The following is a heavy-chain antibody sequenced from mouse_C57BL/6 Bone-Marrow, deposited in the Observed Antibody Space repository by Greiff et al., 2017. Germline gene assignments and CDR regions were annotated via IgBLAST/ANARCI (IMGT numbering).Heavy chain of an antibody. D-gene: IGHD4-1*01. CDR2: ISSGSSTI. Sequence: EVQLVESGGGLVKPGGSLKLSCAASGFTFSDYGMHWVRQAPEKGLEWVAYISSGSSTIYYADTVKGRFTLSRDNAKNTLFLQMTSLRSEDTAMYYCARRLGRDWFAYWGQGTLVTVSA. CDR3: ARRLGRDWFAY. V-gene: IGHV5-17*01. CDR1: GFTFSDYG. J-gene: IGHJ3*01.